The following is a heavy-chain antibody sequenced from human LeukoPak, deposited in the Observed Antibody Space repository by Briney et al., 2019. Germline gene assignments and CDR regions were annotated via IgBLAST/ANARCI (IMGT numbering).Heavy chain of an antibody. J-gene: IGHJ5*02. V-gene: IGHV4-4*07. CDR2: IYTSGST. D-gene: IGHD6-19*01. CDR3: ARSSGWPLDWFDP. CDR1: VGSISSYY. Sequence: SETLSLTCTVSVGSISSYYWTWIRQPAGKGLEWIGRIYTSGSTNYNPSLKSRVTMSVDTSKNQFSLKMSSVTAADTAVYYCARSSGWPLDWFDPWGQGTLVTVSS.